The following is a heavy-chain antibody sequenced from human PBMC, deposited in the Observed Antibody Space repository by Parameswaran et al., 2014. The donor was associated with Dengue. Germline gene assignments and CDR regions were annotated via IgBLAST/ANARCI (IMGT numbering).Heavy chain of an antibody. CDR2: IKQDGSEK. Sequence: PGKGLEWVANIKQDGSEKYYVDSVKGRFTISRDNAKNSLYLQMNSLRAEDTAVYYCARVVRKNWFDPWGQGTLVTVSS. CDR3: ARVVRKNWFDP. D-gene: IGHD3-16*02. V-gene: IGHV3-7*01. J-gene: IGHJ5*02.